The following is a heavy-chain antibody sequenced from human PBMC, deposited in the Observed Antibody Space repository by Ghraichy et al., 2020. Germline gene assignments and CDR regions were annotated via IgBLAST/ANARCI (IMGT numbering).Heavy chain of an antibody. CDR1: GFSLSTSGVG. V-gene: IGHV2-5*02. CDR2: IYWDDDK. CDR3: AHFETTAIYYDSSGYSHIQYNWFDP. Sequence: SGPTLVKPTQTLTLTCTFSGFSLSTSGVGVGWIRQPPGKALEWLALIYWDDDKRYSPSLKSRLTITKDTSNNQVVLTMTNMDPVDTATYYCAHFETTAIYYDSSGYSHIQYNWFDPWGQGTLVTVSS. J-gene: IGHJ5*02. D-gene: IGHD3-22*01.